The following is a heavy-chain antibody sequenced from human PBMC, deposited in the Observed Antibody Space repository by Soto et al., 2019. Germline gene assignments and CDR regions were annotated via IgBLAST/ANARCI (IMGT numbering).Heavy chain of an antibody. J-gene: IGHJ3*02. CDR3: ARRFAYSSGWYSRVGAFDI. CDR2: IYYSGST. V-gene: IGHV4-59*08. D-gene: IGHD6-19*01. CDR1: GGSISSYY. Sequence: SETLSLTCTVSGGSISSYYWSWIRQPPGKGLEWIGYIYYSGSTNYNPSLKSRVTISVDTSKNQFSLKLSSVTAADTAVYYCARRFAYSSGWYSRVGAFDIWGQGTMVTVSS.